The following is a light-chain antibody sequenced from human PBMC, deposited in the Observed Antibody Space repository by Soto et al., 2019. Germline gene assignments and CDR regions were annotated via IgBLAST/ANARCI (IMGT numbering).Light chain of an antibody. Sequence: DVVMTQSRLSLPVTLGQPASISCRSSQSLLSSDGDTFLNWFHRRPGQSPRRLIYKVSNRDSGVPDRFSGSGSGTNFTLTISRVEAEDVGVYYCMQGTHWPPWTFGQGTKVEIK. J-gene: IGKJ1*01. CDR3: MQGTHWPPWT. V-gene: IGKV2-30*01. CDR2: KVS. CDR1: QSLLSSDGDTF.